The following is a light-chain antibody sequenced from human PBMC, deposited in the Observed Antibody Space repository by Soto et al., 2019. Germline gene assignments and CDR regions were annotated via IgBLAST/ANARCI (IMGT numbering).Light chain of an antibody. V-gene: IGLV2-23*02. Sequence: QSALTQPASVSGSPGQSITISCTGTSSDVGSYNLVSWYQQHPTKAPKLMIYEVSKRPSGVSNRFSGSKSDNTASLTISGLQAEDEADYYCCSYAGSNTLAVFGGGTQLTVL. J-gene: IGLJ7*01. CDR2: EVS. CDR3: CSYAGSNTLAV. CDR1: SSDVGSYNL.